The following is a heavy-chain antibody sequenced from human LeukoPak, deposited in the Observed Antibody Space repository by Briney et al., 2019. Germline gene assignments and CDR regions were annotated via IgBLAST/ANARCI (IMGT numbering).Heavy chain of an antibody. Sequence: PSGTLSLTCTVSGGSIGSYYWSWIRQPPGKGLEWIGYIYYSGSTNYNPSLKSRVTISVDTSKNQFSLKLSSVTAADTAVYYCARHTAMVWFFDYWGQGTLVTVSS. J-gene: IGHJ4*02. CDR3: ARHTAMVWFFDY. CDR2: IYYSGST. CDR1: GGSIGSYY. V-gene: IGHV4-59*08. D-gene: IGHD5-18*01.